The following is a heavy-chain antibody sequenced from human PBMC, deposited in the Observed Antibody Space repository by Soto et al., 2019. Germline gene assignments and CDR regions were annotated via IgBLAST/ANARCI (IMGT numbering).Heavy chain of an antibody. V-gene: IGHV4-39*07. CDR3: ARSPVAGPSPYYFDY. CDR1: GGSISSSSYY. Sequence: SETLSLTCTVSGGSISSSSYYWGWIRQPPGKGLEWIGNIYYSGSTNYNPSLKSRVTISVDTSKNQFSLKLSSVTAADTAVYYCARSPVAGPSPYYFDYWGQGTLVTVSS. CDR2: IYYSGST. J-gene: IGHJ4*02. D-gene: IGHD6-19*01.